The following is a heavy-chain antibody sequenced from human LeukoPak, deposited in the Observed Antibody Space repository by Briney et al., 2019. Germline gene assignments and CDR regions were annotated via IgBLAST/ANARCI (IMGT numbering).Heavy chain of an antibody. CDR1: GGSISSSSYY. CDR2: IYYSAST. J-gene: IGHJ4*02. Sequence: PSETLSLTCTVSGGSISSSSYYWGWLRQPPGKGMEWIGSIYYSASTYYNPSLKSRVTISVDTSKNQFSLKLSSVTAADTAVYYCARHRRYSYGYGDYWGQGTLVTVSS. D-gene: IGHD5-18*01. V-gene: IGHV4-39*01. CDR3: ARHRRYSYGYGDY.